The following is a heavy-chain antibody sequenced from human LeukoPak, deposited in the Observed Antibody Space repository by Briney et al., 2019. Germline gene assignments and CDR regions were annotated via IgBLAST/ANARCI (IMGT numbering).Heavy chain of an antibody. V-gene: IGHV3-33*08. D-gene: IGHD4-17*01. CDR3: AREQYGSDDALDI. Sequence: GGSLRVSCAASGFTFSRYSFNWVRQAPGKGLEWVAVIWYDGSNKYYADSVKGRFTISRDNPKNTMDLQMNSLRAEDTAVYYCAREQYGSDDALDIWGQGTMVTVSS. CDR1: GFTFSRYS. J-gene: IGHJ3*02. CDR2: IWYDGSNK.